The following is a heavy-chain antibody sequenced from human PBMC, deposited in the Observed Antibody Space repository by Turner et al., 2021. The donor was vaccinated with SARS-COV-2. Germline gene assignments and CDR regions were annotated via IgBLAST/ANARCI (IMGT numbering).Heavy chain of an antibody. J-gene: IGHJ4*02. CDR2: IYYTGST. D-gene: IGHD2-2*01. V-gene: IGHV4-59*08. Sequence: QVQLQESGPGLVKPSETLSLTCNVSGGSISNYYWSWIRQPPGKGLEWIGYIYYTGSTKYNPSFESRVTISVDTSKNQFSLKLTSVTAADTAVYYCARHGTSCTNFDYWGQGTLVTVSS. CDR1: GGSISNYY. CDR3: ARHGTSCTNFDY.